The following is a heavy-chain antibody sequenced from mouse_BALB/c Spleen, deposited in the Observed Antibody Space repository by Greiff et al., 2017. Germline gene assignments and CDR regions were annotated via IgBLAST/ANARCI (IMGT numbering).Heavy chain of an antibody. V-gene: IGHV1S81*02. D-gene: IGHD2-14*01. Sequence: QVQLQQPGAEMVKPGASVKLSCKASGYTFTSYWMHWVKQRPGQGLEWIGEINPSNGRTNYNEKFKSKATLTVDKSSSTAYMQLSSLTSEDSAVYYCAKRRYDARSYAMDYWGQGTSVTVSS. J-gene: IGHJ4*01. CDR1: GYTFTSYW. CDR2: INPSNGRT. CDR3: AKRRYDARSYAMDY.